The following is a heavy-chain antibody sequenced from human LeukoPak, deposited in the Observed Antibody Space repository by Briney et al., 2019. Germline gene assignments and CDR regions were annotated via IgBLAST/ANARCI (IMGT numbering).Heavy chain of an antibody. CDR1: GYSISSGYY. V-gene: IGHV4-38-2*01. CDR3: ASTIAARNWFDP. J-gene: IGHJ5*02. Sequence: SETLSLTCAVSGYSISSGYYWGWIRQPPGKGLEWIGRIYHSGSTYYNPSLKSRVTISVDTSKNQFSLKLSSVTAADTAVYYCASTIAARNWFDPWGQGTLVTVSS. CDR2: IYHSGST. D-gene: IGHD6-13*01.